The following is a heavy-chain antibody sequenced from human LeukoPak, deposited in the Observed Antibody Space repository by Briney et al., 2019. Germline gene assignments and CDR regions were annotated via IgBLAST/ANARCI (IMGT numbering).Heavy chain of an antibody. CDR2: INHSGST. D-gene: IGHD5-18*01. Sequence: PSETLSLTCAVYGGSFSGYYWSWIRQPPGKGLEWIGEINHSGSTNYNPSLKSRVTISVDTFKNQFSLKLSSVTAADTAVYYCARPKSYSYGYLRGWFDPWGQGTLVTVSS. CDR1: GGSFSGYY. CDR3: ARPKSYSYGYLRGWFDP. V-gene: IGHV4-34*01. J-gene: IGHJ5*02.